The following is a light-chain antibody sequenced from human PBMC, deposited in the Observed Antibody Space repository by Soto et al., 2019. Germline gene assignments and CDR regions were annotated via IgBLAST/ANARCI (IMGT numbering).Light chain of an antibody. CDR2: ITS. V-gene: IGKV3-20*01. Sequence: EIVLTQSPGTLSLSPGERATLSCRASQYVRSNYVAWYQQKRGQTPRLLIYITSSRVPGIPERFSGSWSGTAFTLTISRLEPEDFAVYFCQQYGDSPWTFGQGTKVEMK. J-gene: IGKJ1*01. CDR3: QQYGDSPWT. CDR1: QYVRSNY.